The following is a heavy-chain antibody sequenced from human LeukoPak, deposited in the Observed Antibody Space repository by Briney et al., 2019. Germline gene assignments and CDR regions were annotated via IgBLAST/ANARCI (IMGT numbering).Heavy chain of an antibody. CDR2: VKTKSDGAAT. CDR1: GFPFSDVW. D-gene: IGHD4-17*01. CDR3: CTDDHGDGPLDY. J-gene: IGHJ4*02. Sequence: GGSLRLSCAASGFPFSDVWMRWIRQSAGKGLEWVGRVKTKSDGAATDYAAPVRGRFTIPRDDSKKMVYVEMKSLKTEDTAVYYCCTDDHGDGPLDYWGQGTLVTVSS. V-gene: IGHV3-15*01.